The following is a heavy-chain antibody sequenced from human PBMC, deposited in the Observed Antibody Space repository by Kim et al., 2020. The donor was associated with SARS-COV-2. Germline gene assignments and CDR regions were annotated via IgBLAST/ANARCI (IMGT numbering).Heavy chain of an antibody. CDR3: ARDPDRRGDYYDI. Sequence: YSQKFQGSVTITRDTYAGTAYMELSSLRSEDTALYYCARDPDRRGDYYDIWGQGTMVTVSS. J-gene: IGHJ3*02. D-gene: IGHD3-22*01. V-gene: IGHV1-3*01.